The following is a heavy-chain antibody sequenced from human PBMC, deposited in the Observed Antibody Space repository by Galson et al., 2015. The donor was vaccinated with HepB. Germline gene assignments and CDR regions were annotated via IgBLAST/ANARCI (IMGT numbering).Heavy chain of an antibody. CDR1: GFSFEDYA. CDR2: ISWNSGSV. V-gene: IGHV3-9*01. Sequence: SLRLSCAASGFSFEDYAMHWVRQAPGKGLEWVSGISWNSGSVGHADSVKGRFTISRDNTKNSLYLQMNSLRPEDTALYYCVKASRDALDMWGQGTMVTVS. CDR3: VKASRDALDM. J-gene: IGHJ3*02.